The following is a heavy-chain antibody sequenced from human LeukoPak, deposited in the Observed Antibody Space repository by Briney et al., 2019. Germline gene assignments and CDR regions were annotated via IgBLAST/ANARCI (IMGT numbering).Heavy chain of an antibody. Sequence: ASVKVSCKASGYTFTGYYMHWVRPAPGQGLEWMGWINPNSGGTNYAQKFQGRATMTRDTSISTAYMELSRLRSNDTAVYYCAREGGSYYRYYFDYWGQGTLVTVSS. CDR3: AREGGSYYRYYFDY. V-gene: IGHV1-2*02. CDR2: INPNSGGT. J-gene: IGHJ4*02. D-gene: IGHD1-26*01. CDR1: GYTFTGYY.